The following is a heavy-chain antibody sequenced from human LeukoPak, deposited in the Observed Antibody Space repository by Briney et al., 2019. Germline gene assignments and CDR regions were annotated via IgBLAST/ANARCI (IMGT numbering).Heavy chain of an antibody. V-gene: IGHV4-39*01. CDR1: GGSISNTAFY. CDR3: ARQSYSGAHESPDV. Sequence: PSETLSLTCTVSGGSISNTAFYWGWVRQPPGKALEWIGAVYYSGSTYFNPSLKSRVTISVDTSKNQFSLSLSSVTAADTAVYYCARQSYSGAHESPDVWGQGTLVTVSS. CDR2: VYYSGST. D-gene: IGHD6-19*01. J-gene: IGHJ4*02.